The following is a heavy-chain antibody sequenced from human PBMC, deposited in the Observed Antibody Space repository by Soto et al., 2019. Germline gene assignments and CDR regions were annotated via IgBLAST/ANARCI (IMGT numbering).Heavy chain of an antibody. D-gene: IGHD3-3*01. CDR2: ISSSSSTI. V-gene: IGHV3-48*01. J-gene: IGHJ6*03. Sequence: GGSLRLSCAASGFTFSSYSMNWVRQAPGKGLEWVSYISSSSSTIYYADSVKGRFTISRDNAKNSLYLQMKSLRAEDTAVYYCARDYDFWSGYPSTYYYYYYMDVWGKGTTVTVSS. CDR1: GFTFSSYS. CDR3: ARDYDFWSGYPSTYYYYYYMDV.